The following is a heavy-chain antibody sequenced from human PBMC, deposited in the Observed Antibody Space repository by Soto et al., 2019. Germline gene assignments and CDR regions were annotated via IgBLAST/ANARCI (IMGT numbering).Heavy chain of an antibody. CDR1: GGSISSYY. D-gene: IGHD1-1*01. V-gene: IGHV4-59*01. CDR3: ARLSVTIDDAFDI. CDR2: IYYSGST. Sequence: EPLSLTCTVSGGSISSYYWSWIRQPPGKGLEWIGYIYYSGSTNYNPSLKSRVTISVDTSKNQFSLKLSSVTAADTAVYYCARLSVTIDDAFDIWGQGTMVTV. J-gene: IGHJ3*02.